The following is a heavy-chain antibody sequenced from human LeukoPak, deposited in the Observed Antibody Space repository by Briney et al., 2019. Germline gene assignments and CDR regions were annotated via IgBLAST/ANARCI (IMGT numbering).Heavy chain of an antibody. CDR1: GFAFSSYG. D-gene: IGHD3-22*01. CDR2: IRYDGSNK. V-gene: IGHV3-30*02. CDR3: AKGPYDSSGIDP. Sequence: GGSLRLSCAASGFAFSSYGMHWVRQAPGKGLEWVAFIRYDGSNKYYADSVKGRFTISRDNSKNTLYLQMNSLRAEDTAVYYCAKGPYDSSGIDPWGQGTLVTVSS. J-gene: IGHJ5*02.